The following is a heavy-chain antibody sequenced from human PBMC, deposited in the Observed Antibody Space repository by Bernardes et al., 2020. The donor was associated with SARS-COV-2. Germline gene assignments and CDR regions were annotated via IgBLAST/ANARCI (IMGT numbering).Heavy chain of an antibody. V-gene: IGHV3-11*05. Sequence: GGSLRLSCAASGFTFSNFYMSWFRLAPGKGLEWVSYITSGSTNTDYADSVKGRFTIPRHDAKNSLYLQISGLRVEDTAVYYCARERGGGYFDSWGQGSLVTVSS. J-gene: IGHJ4*02. CDR1: GFTFSNFY. D-gene: IGHD3-16*01. CDR2: ITSGSTNT. CDR3: ARERGGGYFDS.